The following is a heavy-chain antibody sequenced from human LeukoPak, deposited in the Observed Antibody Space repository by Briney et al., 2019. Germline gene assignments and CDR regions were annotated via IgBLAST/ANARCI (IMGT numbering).Heavy chain of an antibody. CDR1: GFTFSSYS. CDR2: IRHSDGST. Sequence: GGSLRLSCAASGFTFSSYSMYWVRQAPGKGLEWVSGIRHSDGSTYYADAVKGRFTISSDKSKNTLFLQMNSLRAEDTALYYCAKGLETESRLDSWGQGTLVTVSS. CDR3: AKGLETESRLDS. J-gene: IGHJ4*02. D-gene: IGHD1-1*01. V-gene: IGHV3-23*01.